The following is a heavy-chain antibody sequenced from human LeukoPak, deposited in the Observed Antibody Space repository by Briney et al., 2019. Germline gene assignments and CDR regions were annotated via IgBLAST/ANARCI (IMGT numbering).Heavy chain of an antibody. CDR3: ARVYYSSSYDYWYFDL. D-gene: IGHD6-13*01. CDR1: GDSIRSYY. CDR2: IYYSETA. V-gene: IGHV4-59*01. J-gene: IGHJ2*01. Sequence: SETLSLTCTVSGDSIRSYYWSWIRQPPGKGLEWSGYIYYSETANYNPSLKSRVTISVDTSKNQFSLKLTSVTAADTAVYYCARVYYSSSYDYWYFDLWGRGTLVTVSS.